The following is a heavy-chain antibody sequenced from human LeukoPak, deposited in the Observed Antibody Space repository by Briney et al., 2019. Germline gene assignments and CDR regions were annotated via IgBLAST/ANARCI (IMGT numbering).Heavy chain of an antibody. V-gene: IGHV1-24*01. Sequence: ASVKVSCKVSGYTLTELSMHWVRQAPGKGLEWMGGFDPEDGETIYAQKFQGRVTMTRDTSTSTVYMELSSLRSEDTAVYYCARLEAAAGPDINYYYGMDVWGQGTTVTVSS. CDR3: ARLEAAAGPDINYYYGMDV. J-gene: IGHJ6*02. CDR2: FDPEDGET. CDR1: GYTLTELS. D-gene: IGHD6-13*01.